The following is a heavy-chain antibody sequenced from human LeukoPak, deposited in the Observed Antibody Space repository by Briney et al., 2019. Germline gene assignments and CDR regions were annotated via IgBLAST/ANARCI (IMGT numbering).Heavy chain of an antibody. CDR2: ISGSGGST. J-gene: IGHJ4*02. CDR3: AKNFYQLLSPFDY. V-gene: IGHV3-23*01. Sequence: GGSLRLSWAASGFTFSSYAMSWVRQAPGKGLEWVSAISGSGGSTYYADSVKGRFTISRDNSKNTLYLQMNSLRAEDTAVYYCAKNFYQLLSPFDYWGQGTLVTVSS. D-gene: IGHD2-2*01. CDR1: GFTFSSYA.